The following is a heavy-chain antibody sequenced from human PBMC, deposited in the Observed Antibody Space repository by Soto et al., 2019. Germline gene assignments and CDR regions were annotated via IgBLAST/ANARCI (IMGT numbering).Heavy chain of an antibody. D-gene: IGHD2-15*01. CDR3: AREADCSGGSCYSGGAFDI. CDR2: IIPIFGTA. V-gene: IGHV1-69*01. CDR1: GGTFSSYA. Sequence: QVQLVQSGAEVKKPGSSVKVSCKASGGTFSSYAISWVRQAPGQGLEWMGGIIPIFGTANYAQKFQGRVTITAEESTSTADMELSSLRSEDTAVYYCAREADCSGGSCYSGGAFDIWGQGTMVTVSS. J-gene: IGHJ3*02.